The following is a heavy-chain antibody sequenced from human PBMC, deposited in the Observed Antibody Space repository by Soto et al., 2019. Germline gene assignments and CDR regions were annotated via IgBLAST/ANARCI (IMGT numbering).Heavy chain of an antibody. Sequence: QVQLVQSGAEVKKPGSSVKVSCKASGGTFSSYSINWVRQAPGQGLEWMGEIIPIFGTANYAQKFQGRATITADESTSTAYMVLSSLRSEDTAVYYCARDGGRHSGGIDYWGQGTLVTVSS. CDR2: IIPIFGTA. V-gene: IGHV1-69*01. D-gene: IGHD1-26*01. J-gene: IGHJ4*02. CDR1: GGTFSSYS. CDR3: ARDGGRHSGGIDY.